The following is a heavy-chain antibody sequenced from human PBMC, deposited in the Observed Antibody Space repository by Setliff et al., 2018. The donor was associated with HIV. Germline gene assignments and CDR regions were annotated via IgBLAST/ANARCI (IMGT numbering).Heavy chain of an antibody. V-gene: IGHV4-4*07. CDR2: IYPSGNI. D-gene: IGHD3-10*01. Sequence: PSETLSLTCTVSGGSISRYYWSWIRQPAGKGLEWIWRIYPSGNINYNPSLKSRLTMSIDTSKNQFSLKLSSVTATDTAVYYCARDAGPHYGSGPPLEYWGQGIQVTVSS. CDR1: GGSISRYY. J-gene: IGHJ4*02. CDR3: ARDAGPHYGSGPPLEY.